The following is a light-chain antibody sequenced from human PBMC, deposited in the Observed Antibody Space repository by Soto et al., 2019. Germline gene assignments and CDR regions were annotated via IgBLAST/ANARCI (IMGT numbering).Light chain of an antibody. CDR2: GAS. CDR1: QSVSSSY. V-gene: IGKV3-20*01. J-gene: IGKJ1*01. CDR3: QHYNSYSEA. Sequence: EIFFAQSPGSLCFSPGGRATLSCRASQSVSSSYLAWYQQKPGQAPRLLIYGASSRATGIPDRFSGSGSGTEFTLTTSSLQPDDFATYYCQHYNSYSEAFGQGTKV.